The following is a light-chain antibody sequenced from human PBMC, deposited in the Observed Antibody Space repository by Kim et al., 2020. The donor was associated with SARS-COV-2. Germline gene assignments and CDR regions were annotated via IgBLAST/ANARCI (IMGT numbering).Light chain of an antibody. CDR3: SSYTSSSTFV. Sequence: QSVTISCTEPSSDVGGYTRVSGYQQPPGTAPKLMIYEVSNRPSGVPDRFSGSKSGNTASLTISGLQAEDEADYYCSSYTSSSTFVFGGGTQLTVL. V-gene: IGLV2-18*02. CDR1: SSDVGGYTR. J-gene: IGLJ2*01. CDR2: EVS.